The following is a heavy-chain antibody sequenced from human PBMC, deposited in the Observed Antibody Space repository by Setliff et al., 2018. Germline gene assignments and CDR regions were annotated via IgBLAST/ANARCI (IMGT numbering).Heavy chain of an antibody. D-gene: IGHD6-19*01. CDR1: GFTFSSYS. CDR2: ISSSSSYI. Sequence: GGSLRLSCAASGFTFSSYSMNWVRQAPGKGLEWDSSISSSSSYIYYADSVKGRFTISRDNAKNSLYLQMNSLRAEDTAVYYCARERFVAVGNWFDPWGQGTLVTV. J-gene: IGHJ5*02. CDR3: ARERFVAVGNWFDP. V-gene: IGHV3-21*01.